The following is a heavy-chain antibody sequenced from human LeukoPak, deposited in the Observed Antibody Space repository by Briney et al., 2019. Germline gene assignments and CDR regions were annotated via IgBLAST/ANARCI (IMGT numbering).Heavy chain of an antibody. CDR1: GFTFSSYS. Sequence: GGSLRLSCAASGFTFSSYSMNWVRQAPGKGLEWVAVIWYDGSNKYYADSVKGRFTISRDNSKNTLYLQMNSLRAEDTAVYYCARDPPPTVGRDYFDYWGQGTLVTVSS. CDR3: ARDPPPTVGRDYFDY. V-gene: IGHV3-33*08. J-gene: IGHJ4*02. D-gene: IGHD1-26*01. CDR2: IWYDGSNK.